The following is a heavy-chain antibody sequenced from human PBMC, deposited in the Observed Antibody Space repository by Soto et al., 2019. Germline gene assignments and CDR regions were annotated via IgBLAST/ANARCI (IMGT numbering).Heavy chain of an antibody. Sequence: GGSLRLSCAASGFTFSSYGMHWVRQAPGKGLEWVAVIWYDGSNKYYADSVKGRFTISRDNSKNTLYLQMNSLSAEDTAVYYCARDGPPDTGIVIDYWGQGTLVTVSS. CDR3: ARDGPPDTGIVIDY. J-gene: IGHJ4*02. V-gene: IGHV3-33*01. D-gene: IGHD3-10*01. CDR1: GFTFSSYG. CDR2: IWYDGSNK.